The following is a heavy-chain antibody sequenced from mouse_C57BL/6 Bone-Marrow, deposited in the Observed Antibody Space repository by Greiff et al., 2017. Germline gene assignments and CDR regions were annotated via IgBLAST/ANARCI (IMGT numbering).Heavy chain of an antibody. CDR1: GYSFTSYY. CDR3: ASPSYYSNWYFDV. J-gene: IGHJ1*03. Sequence: QVQLQQSGPELVKPGASVKISCKASGYSFTSYYIHWVKQRPVQGLEWIGWIYPGSGNTKYNEKFKGKATLTADTSSSTAYMQLSSLTSEDSAVYYCASPSYYSNWYFDVWGTETTVTVSS. D-gene: IGHD2-5*01. V-gene: IGHV1-66*01. CDR2: IYPGSGNT.